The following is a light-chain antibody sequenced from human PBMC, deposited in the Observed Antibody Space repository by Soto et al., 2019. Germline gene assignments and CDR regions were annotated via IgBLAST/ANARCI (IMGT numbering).Light chain of an antibody. J-gene: IGKJ4*01. CDR3: QQHRSYPST. CDR2: AAS. Sequence: IQVTQSPSSLSASVGDRVTITCRASQDISSYLAWYQQKPGKAPTRLIYAASTLQIGVPSRFSGSGFGTDFTLTISSLQAEDFASYYCQQHRSYPSTFGGGTKVEIK. CDR1: QDISSY. V-gene: IGKV1-9*01.